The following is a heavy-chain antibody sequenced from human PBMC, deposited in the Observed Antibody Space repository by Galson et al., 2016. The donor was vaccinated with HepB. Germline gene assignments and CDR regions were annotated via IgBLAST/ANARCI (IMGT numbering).Heavy chain of an antibody. CDR2: ISYDGNNK. V-gene: IGHV3-30*03. CDR1: GFIFSTHG. J-gene: IGHJ5*02. Sequence: LRLSCAASGFIFSTHGMHWVRQAPGKGLEWVAVISYDGNNKYYADSVKGRFTISRDNAKNTLYLQMNSLRAEDTAVYFCVRDHSVVPTTAYNWFDPWGRGTLVTVSS. CDR3: VRDHSVVPTTAYNWFDP. D-gene: IGHD4-23*01.